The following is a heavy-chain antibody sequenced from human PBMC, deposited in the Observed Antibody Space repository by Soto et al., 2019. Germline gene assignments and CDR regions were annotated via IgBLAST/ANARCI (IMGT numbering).Heavy chain of an antibody. D-gene: IGHD6-13*01. V-gene: IGHV1-18*01. Sequence: QVQLVQSGAEVKKPGASVKVSCKASGYTFTSYGISWVRQAPGQGLEWMGWISAYNGNTNYAQKLQGRVTMTTDTSTSTAYMELRSLRSVDTAVYYCARDRGSSWSDYGMDVWGQGTTVTVSS. J-gene: IGHJ6*02. CDR2: ISAYNGNT. CDR1: GYTFTSYG. CDR3: ARDRGSSWSDYGMDV.